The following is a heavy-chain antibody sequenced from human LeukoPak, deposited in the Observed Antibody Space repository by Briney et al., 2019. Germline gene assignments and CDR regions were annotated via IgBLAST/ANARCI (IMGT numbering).Heavy chain of an antibody. Sequence: PSETLSLTCTVSGGSISSSSYYWGWIRQPPGKGLEWIGSIYYSVSTYYNPSLKSRVTISVDTSKNQFSLKLSSVTAADTAVYYCARWLHFGIGYWGQGTLVTVSS. D-gene: IGHD5-24*01. V-gene: IGHV4-39*07. CDR1: GGSISSSSYY. CDR3: ARWLHFGIGY. CDR2: IYYSVST. J-gene: IGHJ4*02.